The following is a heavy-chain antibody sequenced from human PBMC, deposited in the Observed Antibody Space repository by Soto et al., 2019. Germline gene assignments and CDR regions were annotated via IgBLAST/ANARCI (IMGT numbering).Heavy chain of an antibody. Sequence: QVQLVQSGAEVKKPGSSVKVSCKASGGTFSSYTISWVRQAPGQGLEWMGRIIPILGIANYAQKFQGRVTITAGKSTSTAYMELSSLRSEDTAVYYCARVIVVVPAALPGSRGGGDDAFDIWGQGTMVTVSS. V-gene: IGHV1-69*02. CDR3: ARVIVVVPAALPGSRGGGDDAFDI. CDR1: GGTFSSYT. CDR2: IIPILGIA. J-gene: IGHJ3*02. D-gene: IGHD2-2*01.